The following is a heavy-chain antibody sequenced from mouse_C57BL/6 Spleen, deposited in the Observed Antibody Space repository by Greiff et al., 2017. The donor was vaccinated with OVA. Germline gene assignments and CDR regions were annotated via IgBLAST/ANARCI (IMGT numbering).Heavy chain of an antibody. J-gene: IGHJ4*01. CDR3: ARRRGNYYAMDY. Sequence: QVQLQQPGAELVKPGASVKLSCKASGYTFTSYWMQWVKQRPGQGLEWIGEIDPSDSSTNYNPKFKGKATLTVDTSSSTAYMQLSSLTSEDSAVYYCARRRGNYYAMDYWGQGTSVTVSS. V-gene: IGHV1-50*01. CDR1: GYTFTSYW. CDR2: IDPSDSST.